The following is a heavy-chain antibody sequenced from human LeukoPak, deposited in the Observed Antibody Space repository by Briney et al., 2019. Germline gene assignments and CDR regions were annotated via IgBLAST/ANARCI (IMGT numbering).Heavy chain of an antibody. Sequence: SETLSLTCTVSGGSISSGRYYWSWIRQPAGKGLEWIGEINHSGSTNYNPSLKSRVTISVDTSKNQFSLKLSSVTAADTAVYYCARGRVRPNRPHFDYWGQGTLVTVSS. D-gene: IGHD1-14*01. CDR2: INHSGST. J-gene: IGHJ4*02. V-gene: IGHV4-61*10. CDR1: GGSISSGRYY. CDR3: ARGRVRPNRPHFDY.